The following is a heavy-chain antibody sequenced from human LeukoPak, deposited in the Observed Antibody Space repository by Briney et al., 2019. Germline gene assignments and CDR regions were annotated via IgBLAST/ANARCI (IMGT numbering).Heavy chain of an antibody. CDR1: GGTFNNFA. V-gene: IGHV1-69*13. J-gene: IGHJ4*02. CDR3: ASPVKYYDTWSGYPPFDY. CDR2: IIPLSGTA. Sequence: SVKVSCKASGGTFNNFAISWVRQAPGQGLEWVGGIIPLSGTANYAQKFQGRVTITADESTSTAYMELSSLRSEDTAIYYCASPVKYYDTWSGYPPFDYWGQGTLVTVSS. D-gene: IGHD3-3*01.